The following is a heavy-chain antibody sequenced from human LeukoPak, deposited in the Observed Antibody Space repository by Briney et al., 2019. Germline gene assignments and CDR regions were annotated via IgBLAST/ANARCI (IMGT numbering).Heavy chain of an antibody. CDR3: ARDSGIAVAGFDP. D-gene: IGHD6-19*01. CDR2: IGSNGGST. Sequence: GSLRLSCAASGFTFSSYAMHWVRQAPGKGLEYVSAIGSNGGSTYYANSVKGRFTISRDNSKNTLYLQMGSLRAEDMAVYYCARDSGIAVAGFDPWGQGTLVTVSS. V-gene: IGHV3-64*01. J-gene: IGHJ5*02. CDR1: GFTFSSYA.